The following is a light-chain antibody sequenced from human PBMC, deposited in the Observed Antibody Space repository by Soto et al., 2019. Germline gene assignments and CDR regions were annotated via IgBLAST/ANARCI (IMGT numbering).Light chain of an antibody. CDR3: SSFTSSDTYV. CDR1: SSDVGSYNR. CDR2: EVS. J-gene: IGLJ1*01. Sequence: QSALAQPPSVSGSPGQSVAISCTGTSSDVGSYNRVSWYQQPPGTAPKLMIYEVSNRPSGVPDRFSGSKSGNXASLTISGLXXEDEADYYCSSFTSSDTYVFGTG. V-gene: IGLV2-18*02.